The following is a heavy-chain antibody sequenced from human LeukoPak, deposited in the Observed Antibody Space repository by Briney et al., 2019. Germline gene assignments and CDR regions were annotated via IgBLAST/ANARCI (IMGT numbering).Heavy chain of an antibody. V-gene: IGHV4-61*02. CDR2: IYTSGST. CDR1: GGSISSGSYY. Sequence: SQTLSLTCTVSGGSISSGSYYWSWIQQPAGKGLEWIGRIYTSGSTNYNPSLKSRVTISVDTSKNQFSLKLSSVTAADTAVYYCARVSGGTRDYWGQGTLVTVSS. J-gene: IGHJ4*02. D-gene: IGHD2-15*01. CDR3: ARVSGGTRDY.